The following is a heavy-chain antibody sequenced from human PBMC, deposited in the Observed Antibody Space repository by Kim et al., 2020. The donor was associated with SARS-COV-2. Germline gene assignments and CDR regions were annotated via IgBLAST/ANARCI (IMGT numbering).Heavy chain of an antibody. CDR2: IYYSVST. CDR1: GGSISGYY. CDR3: ARLRRYSHPEYYWDFDL. J-gene: IGHJ2*01. D-gene: IGHD5-18*01. V-gene: IGHV4-59*08. Sequence: SETLSLTCTVSGGSISGYYWSWIRQPPGKGLEWIWYIYYSVSTIYNPSLKSRLTISVDMFKNQFSLKLSSVTAADTAVYYCARLRRYSHPEYYWDFDL.